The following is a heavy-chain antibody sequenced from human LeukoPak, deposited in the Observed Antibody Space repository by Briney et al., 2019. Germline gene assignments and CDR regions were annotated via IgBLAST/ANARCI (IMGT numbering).Heavy chain of an antibody. Sequence: PGGSLRLSCAASGFTFSDYYMSWIRQAPGKGLEWVSYISSSGSTIYYADSVKGRFTISRDNAKNSLYLQMNSLRAEDTAVYYCARGSGSCYYDSSGYYCSGAFDIWGQGTMVTVSS. J-gene: IGHJ3*02. V-gene: IGHV3-11*04. CDR3: ARGSGSCYYDSSGYYCSGAFDI. CDR2: ISSSGSTI. D-gene: IGHD3-22*01. CDR1: GFTFSDYY.